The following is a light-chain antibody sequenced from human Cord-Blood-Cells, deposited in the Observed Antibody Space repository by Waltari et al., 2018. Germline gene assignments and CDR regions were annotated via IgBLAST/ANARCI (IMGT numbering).Light chain of an antibody. Sequence: IVLPQSPATLSLSPGERATPSCRASQSVSSYLAWYQQKPGQAPRLLIYDASNRATGIPARFSGSGSGTDFTLTISSLEPEDFAVYYCQQRSNWPPLTFGGGTKVEIK. CDR2: DAS. CDR3: QQRSNWPPLT. V-gene: IGKV3-11*01. CDR1: QSVSSY. J-gene: IGKJ4*01.